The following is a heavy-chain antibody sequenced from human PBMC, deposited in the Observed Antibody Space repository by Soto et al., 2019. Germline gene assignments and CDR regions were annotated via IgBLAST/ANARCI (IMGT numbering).Heavy chain of an antibody. CDR2: IFYSGSI. J-gene: IGHJ6*03. V-gene: IGHV4-59*08. D-gene: IGHD5-12*01. CDR3: ARHPSGYVNMDF. Sequence: PSETLSLTCTVSGGSISRYYWSWIRQPPGKGLEWIGYIFYSGSINYNPSLKSRVTISVDTSKNQFSLKLTSVTAADTAVYYCARHPSGYVNMDFWGKGTTVTVSS. CDR1: GGSISRYY.